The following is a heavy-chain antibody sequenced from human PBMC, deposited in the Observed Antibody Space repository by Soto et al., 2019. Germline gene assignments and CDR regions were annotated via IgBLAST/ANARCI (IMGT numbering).Heavy chain of an antibody. J-gene: IGHJ6*02. CDR1: GFTLSSKG. CDR2: ISYDGSNK. CDR3: AKDALTVAGPQRGSLDV. V-gene: IGHV3-30*18. Sequence: QPGGSLRLSCAASGFTLSSKGMHWVRQAPGKGLEWVAVISYDGSNKYYGDSVKGRFTISRDNSKNTVSLQMNSLRAEDTAVYYCAKDALTVAGPQRGSLDVWGQGTTVTVSS. D-gene: IGHD6-19*01.